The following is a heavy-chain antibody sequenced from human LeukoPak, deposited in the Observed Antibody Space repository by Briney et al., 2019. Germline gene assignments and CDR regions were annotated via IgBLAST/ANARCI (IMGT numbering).Heavy chain of an antibody. CDR1: GFTFDDYG. D-gene: IGHD3-22*01. V-gene: IGHV3-20*04. Sequence: PGGSLRLSCAASGFTFDDYGMCWVRQLPGKGLEWVSGISWNGGNTGYADSVRGRFIISRDNAKNSLYLQMNSLRAEDTAFYYCARSTPAAVVINEFDSWGQGTLVTVSS. J-gene: IGHJ4*02. CDR3: ARSTPAAVVINEFDS. CDR2: ISWNGGNT.